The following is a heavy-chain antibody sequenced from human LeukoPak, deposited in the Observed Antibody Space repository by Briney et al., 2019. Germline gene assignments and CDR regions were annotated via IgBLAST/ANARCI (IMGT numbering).Heavy chain of an antibody. CDR3: AREVGFGSQVYYFDY. D-gene: IGHD1-14*01. CDR2: IYYSGST. CDR1: GGSISSSSYY. Sequence: KPSETLSLTCTVSGGSISSSSYYWGWIRQPPGKGLEWIGSIYYSGSTYYNPSLKSRVTISVDTSKNQFSLKLSSVTAADTAVYYCAREVGFGSQVYYFDYWGRGTLVTVSS. V-gene: IGHV4-39*02. J-gene: IGHJ4*02.